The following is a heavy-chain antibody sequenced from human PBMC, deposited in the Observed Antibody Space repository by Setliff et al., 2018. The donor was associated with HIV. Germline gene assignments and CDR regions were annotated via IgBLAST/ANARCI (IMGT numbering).Heavy chain of an antibody. CDR2: LYPGDSDT. V-gene: IGHV5-51*01. Sequence: GESLKISCKTSGYSFTTYWIGWARQMPGKGLEWMAILYPGDSDTRYSPSFQSQVTVSADKSIGTAYLQWNSLKASDTALYFCARAPNSPYYSNVWYADHWGQGTLVTVSS. CDR3: ARAPNSPYYSNVWYADH. CDR1: GYSFTTYW. J-gene: IGHJ5*02. D-gene: IGHD3-22*01.